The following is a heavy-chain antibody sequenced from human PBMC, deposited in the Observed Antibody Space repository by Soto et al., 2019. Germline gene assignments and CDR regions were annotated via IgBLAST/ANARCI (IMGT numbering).Heavy chain of an antibody. CDR2: IYYSGST. CDR1: GGSISSGGYY. J-gene: IGHJ5*02. V-gene: IGHV4-31*03. D-gene: IGHD5-12*01. CDR3: ARDSPITVVGPVQNWFGP. Sequence: QVQLQESGPGLVKPSETLSLTCTVSGGSISSGGYYWSWIRQHPGKGLEWIGYIYYSGSTYYNPSLKSRVTKSLDTSTYQFTLKLSSVAAADTAIYCWARDSPITVVGPVQNWFGPWGQGTLVTVSS.